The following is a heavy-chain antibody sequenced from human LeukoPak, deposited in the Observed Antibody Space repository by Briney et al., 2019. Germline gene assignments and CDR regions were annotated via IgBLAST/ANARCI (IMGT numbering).Heavy chain of an antibody. J-gene: IGHJ6*03. D-gene: IGHD4-11*01. CDR3: ARVTLPNDYSSAGYYYYMDV. CDR2: IIPILGIA. Sequence: ASVKVSCKASGGTFSSYTISWVRQAPGQGLEWMGRIIPILGIANYAQKFQGRVTITADKSTSTAYMELSSLRSEDTAVYYCARVTLPNDYSSAGYYYYMDVWGKGTRVTVSS. CDR1: GGTFSSYT. V-gene: IGHV1-69*02.